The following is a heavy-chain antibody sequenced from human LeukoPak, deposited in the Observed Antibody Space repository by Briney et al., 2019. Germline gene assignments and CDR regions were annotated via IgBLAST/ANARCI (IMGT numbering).Heavy chain of an antibody. CDR3: ARWAADSGIYYIAS. D-gene: IGHD3-10*01. CDR1: GFTFSNYW. Sequence: HPGGSLSLSCAASGFTFSNYWMTWLRQAPGKGLPWVASIRQDANVKYYVDSVRGRFTISRDNAENSLHLQMNGMRAEDTAMYYCARWAADSGIYYIASWGQGSLVTVSS. V-gene: IGHV3-7*01. CDR2: IRQDANVK. J-gene: IGHJ4*02.